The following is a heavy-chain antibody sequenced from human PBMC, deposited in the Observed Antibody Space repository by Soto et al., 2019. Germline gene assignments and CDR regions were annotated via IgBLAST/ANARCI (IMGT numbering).Heavy chain of an antibody. D-gene: IGHD3-22*01. CDR1: GYTFTSYG. CDR2: ISAYNGNT. Sequence: ASVKVSCKASGYTFTSYGISWVRQAPGQGLEWMGWISAYNGNTNYAQKLQGRVTMTTDTSTSTAYMELRSLRSDDTAVYYCSRDRYYDSSGYYYWFDPWGQGTLVTVSS. CDR3: SRDRYYDSSGYYYWFDP. J-gene: IGHJ5*02. V-gene: IGHV1-18*01.